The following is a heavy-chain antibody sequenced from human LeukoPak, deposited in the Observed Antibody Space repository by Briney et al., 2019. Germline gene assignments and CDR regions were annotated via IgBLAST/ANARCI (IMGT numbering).Heavy chain of an antibody. J-gene: IGHJ4*02. CDR1: GGPLSSYN. V-gene: IGHV4-59*08. D-gene: IGHD3-10*01. Sequence: SSETLSLTCTASGGPLSSYNWSWFGKPPGRGLEGFGYIYYSGSTNYNPSLKSRVTISVDTSKNQFSLKLSSVTAADTAVHYCARSLPLRGVRGSYYFDYWGQGTLVTVSS. CDR3: ARSLPLRGVRGSYYFDY. CDR2: IYYSGST.